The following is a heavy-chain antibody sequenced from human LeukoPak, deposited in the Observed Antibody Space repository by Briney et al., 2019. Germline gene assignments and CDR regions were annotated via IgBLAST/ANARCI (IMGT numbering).Heavy chain of an antibody. D-gene: IGHD3-10*01. J-gene: IGHJ4*02. V-gene: IGHV3-11*06. Sequence: GGSLRLSCAASGFTFSDHYMSWIRQAPGKGLEWVSYISSTRSNTNYADSVKGRFTISRDNAKNSLFLVMNSLRAEDTAVYYCARDARGGQLLADYWGQGTLVTVSS. CDR1: GFTFSDHY. CDR2: ISSTRSNT. CDR3: ARDARGGQLLADY.